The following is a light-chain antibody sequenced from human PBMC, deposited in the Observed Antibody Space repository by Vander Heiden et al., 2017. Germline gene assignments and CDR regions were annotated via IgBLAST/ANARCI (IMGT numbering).Light chain of an antibody. CDR3: QQYNNWPLWT. V-gene: IGKV3-15*01. J-gene: IGKJ1*01. CDR2: GAS. Sequence: EIVMTQSPATLSVSPGERATLSCRASQSVSSNLAWYQQKPVQAPRLLIYGASTRATGIPARFSGIGSGTEFTLTISSLQSEDFAVYYCQQYNNWPLWTFGQGTKVEIK. CDR1: QSVSSN.